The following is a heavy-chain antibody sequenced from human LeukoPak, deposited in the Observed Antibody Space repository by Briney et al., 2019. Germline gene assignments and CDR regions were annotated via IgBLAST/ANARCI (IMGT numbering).Heavy chain of an antibody. J-gene: IGHJ6*04. V-gene: IGHV4-34*01. Sequence: SETLSLTCAVYGGSFSGYYWSWIRQPPGKGLEWIGEINHSGSTNYNPSLKSRVTISVDTSKNQFSLKLSSVTAADTAVYYCARGRITMVRGVRRYYGMDAWGKGTTVTVSS. CDR2: INHSGST. D-gene: IGHD3-10*01. CDR1: GGSFSGYY. CDR3: ARGRITMVRGVRRYYGMDA.